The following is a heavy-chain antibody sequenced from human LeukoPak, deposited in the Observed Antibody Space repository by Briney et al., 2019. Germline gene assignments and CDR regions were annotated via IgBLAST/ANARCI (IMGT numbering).Heavy chain of an antibody. CDR2: TYYRSKWYN. D-gene: IGHD6-13*01. CDR1: GDSVSSNSAA. V-gene: IGHV6-1*01. J-gene: IGHJ3*02. Sequence: SQTLSLTCAISGDSVSSNSAAWNWIRQSPSRGLEWLGRTYYRSKWYNDYAVSVKSRITINPDTSKNRFSLQLNSVTPEDTAVYYCAKTGLPAASGVAGGLDIWGQGTMVTVSS. CDR3: AKTGLPAASGVAGGLDI.